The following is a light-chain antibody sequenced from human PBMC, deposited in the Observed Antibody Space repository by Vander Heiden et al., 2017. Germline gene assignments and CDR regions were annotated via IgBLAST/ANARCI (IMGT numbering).Light chain of an antibody. CDR1: GSDVGSYNL. V-gene: IGLV2-23*02. CDR2: DVS. Sequence: QTALTQPDAVGGSTGQQIATSCTATGSDVGSYNLVSWYQPHPGKAPKLMIYDVSNRPSGVSSRFFGSKSGNTASLTISGLQAEDAADYYCCSYAGSSIHVVFGGGTKLTVL. CDR3: CSYAGSSIHVV. J-gene: IGLJ2*01.